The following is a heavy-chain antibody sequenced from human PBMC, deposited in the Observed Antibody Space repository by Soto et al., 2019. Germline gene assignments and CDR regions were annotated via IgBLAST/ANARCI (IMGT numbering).Heavy chain of an antibody. CDR3: ARRRGQYYYRSGSYFDR. J-gene: IGHJ4*02. CDR2: IYSTGSI. D-gene: IGHD3-10*01. V-gene: IGHV4-39*01. Sequence: SETLSLTCTVSGGSIINNNDYWGWIRQPPGKGLEWIGSIYSTGSIYYNPSLKSRITISVDTSKYQFSLKLTSVTAADTAIYYCARRRGQYYYRSGSYFDRWGQGTLVTVSS. CDR1: GGSIINNNDY.